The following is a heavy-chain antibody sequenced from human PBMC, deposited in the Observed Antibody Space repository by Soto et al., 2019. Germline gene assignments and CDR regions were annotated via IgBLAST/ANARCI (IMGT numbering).Heavy chain of an antibody. CDR3: VRTARQGAGAPHWFYR. CDR2: VYYTGST. V-gene: IGHV4-30-4*01. D-gene: IGHD2-21*02. Sequence: PSETLSLTCTVSGASIRSTDYYWSWIRQARGKGLEWIGYVYYTGSTYYNPSLMSRLTISVDTSKDQFSLKLPSVTAAETAVYYCVRTARQGAGAPHWFYRWGQGTQVTVSS. CDR1: GASIRSTDYY. J-gene: IGHJ5*02.